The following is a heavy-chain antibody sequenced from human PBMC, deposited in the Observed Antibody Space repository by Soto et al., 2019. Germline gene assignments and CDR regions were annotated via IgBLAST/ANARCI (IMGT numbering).Heavy chain of an antibody. D-gene: IGHD3-10*01. CDR3: ARVGFGESPYYYYGMDV. CDR2: INPNSGGT. CDR1: GYTFTGYY. Sequence: ASVKVSCKASGYTFTGYYMHWVRQAPGQGLEWMGWINPNSGGTNYAQKFQGWVTMTRDTSISTAYMELSRLRSDDTAVYYCARVGFGESPYYYYGMDVWGQGPTVTVSS. J-gene: IGHJ6*02. V-gene: IGHV1-2*04.